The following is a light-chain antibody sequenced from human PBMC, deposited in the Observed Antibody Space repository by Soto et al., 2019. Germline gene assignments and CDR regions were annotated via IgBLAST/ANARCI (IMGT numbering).Light chain of an antibody. J-gene: IGLJ1*01. CDR1: SSDVGSYNL. V-gene: IGLV2-23*03. CDR2: EGS. Sequence: LTQPASVSGSPGQSITISCTGTSSDVGSYNLVSWYQQHPGKAPKLMIYEGSKRPSGVSNRFSGSKSGNTASLTISGLQAEDEADYYCCSYAGSSTFEVFGTGTKVTVL. CDR3: CSYAGSSTFEV.